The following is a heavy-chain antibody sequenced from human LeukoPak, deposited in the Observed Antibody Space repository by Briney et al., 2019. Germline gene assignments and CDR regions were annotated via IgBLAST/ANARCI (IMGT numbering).Heavy chain of an antibody. J-gene: IGHJ4*02. CDR3: ARDRYDTSGYPDY. CDR2: INPSGGST. Sequence: ASVKVSCKASGYTFTSYYIHWVRHAPGQGLEWVGIINPSGGSTNYAQKFQGRVTMTRDMSTNTVYMELSSLRSEDTAVYYCARDRYDTSGYPDYWGQGTLVTVSS. CDR1: GYTFTSYY. V-gene: IGHV1-46*01. D-gene: IGHD3-22*01.